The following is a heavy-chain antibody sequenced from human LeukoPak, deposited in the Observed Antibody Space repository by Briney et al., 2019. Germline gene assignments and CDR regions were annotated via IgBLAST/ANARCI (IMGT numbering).Heavy chain of an antibody. D-gene: IGHD6-19*01. CDR2: ISSSNSTI. Sequence: GGSLRLSCAASGFTFSSYSMNWVRQAPGKGLVWVSYISSSNSTIYYADSVKGRFTISRDNSKNLLFLQMNSLRAEDTSLYYCAKATMAGRGAFDIWGRGTMVTVSS. V-gene: IGHV3-48*04. J-gene: IGHJ3*02. CDR1: GFTFSSYS. CDR3: AKATMAGRGAFDI.